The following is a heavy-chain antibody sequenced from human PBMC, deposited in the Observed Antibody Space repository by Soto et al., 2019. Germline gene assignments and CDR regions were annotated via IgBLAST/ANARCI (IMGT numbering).Heavy chain of an antibody. V-gene: IGHV3-30-3*01. Sequence: GGSLRLSCAASGFTFSSYAMHWVRQAPGKGLEWVAVISYDGSNKYYADSVKGRFTISRDNSKNTLYLQMNSLRAEDTAVYYCAGPLRRTTYYYYGMDVWGQGTTVTVSS. D-gene: IGHD1-26*01. CDR2: ISYDGSNK. CDR1: GFTFSSYA. J-gene: IGHJ6*02. CDR3: AGPLRRTTYYYYGMDV.